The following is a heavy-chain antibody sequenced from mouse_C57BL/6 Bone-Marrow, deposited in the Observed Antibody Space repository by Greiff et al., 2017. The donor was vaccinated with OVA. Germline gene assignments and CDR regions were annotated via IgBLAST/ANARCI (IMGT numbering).Heavy chain of an antibody. CDR1: GFNIKDDY. V-gene: IGHV14-4*01. CDR2: IDPENGDT. CDR3: TTDSSGYGYFDY. Sequence: EVKLQESGAELVRPGASVKLSCTASGFNIKDDYMHWVKQRPEQGLEWIGWIDPENGDTEYASKFQGKATITADTSSNTAYLQLSSLTSEDTAVYYCTTDSSGYGYFDYWGQGTTLTVSS. D-gene: IGHD3-2*02. J-gene: IGHJ2*01.